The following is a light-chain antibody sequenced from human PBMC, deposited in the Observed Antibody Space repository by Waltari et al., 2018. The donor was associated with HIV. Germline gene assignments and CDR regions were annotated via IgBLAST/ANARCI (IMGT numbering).Light chain of an antibody. J-gene: IGLJ2*01. Sequence: QSALTQPASVSGSPGQSITISCTGSSSSVGSFNFVSWYQQYPGKAPKLVIFEVSKRPSGVSSRFSGSKSGNTASLTISGLQAEDEADYHCSSYRRDSTQVFGGGTKLTVL. CDR2: EVS. V-gene: IGLV2-14*01. CDR3: SSYRRDSTQV. CDR1: SSSVGSFNF.